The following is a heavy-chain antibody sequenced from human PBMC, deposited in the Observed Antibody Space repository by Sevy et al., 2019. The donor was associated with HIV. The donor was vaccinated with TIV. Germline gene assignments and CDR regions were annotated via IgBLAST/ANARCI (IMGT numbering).Heavy chain of an antibody. J-gene: IGHJ4*02. D-gene: IGHD3-3*01. Sequence: QLGGSLRLSCAASGFTFSSYGMHWVRQAPGKGLEWVAVISYDGSNKYYADSVKGRFTISRDNSKNTLYLQMNSLRAEDTAVYYCAKDGNFPPNDYWGQGTLVTVSS. CDR3: AKDGNFPPNDY. CDR2: ISYDGSNK. V-gene: IGHV3-30*18. CDR1: GFTFSSYG.